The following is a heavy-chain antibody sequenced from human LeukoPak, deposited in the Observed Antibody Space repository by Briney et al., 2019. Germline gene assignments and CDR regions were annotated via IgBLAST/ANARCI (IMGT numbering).Heavy chain of an antibody. J-gene: IGHJ3*02. CDR3: ARGDIVLMVYAISAFDI. CDR1: GYTFTGYY. D-gene: IGHD2-8*01. CDR2: INPNSGGT. V-gene: IGHV1-2*02. Sequence: ASVKVSCKASGYTFTGYYMHWVRQAPGQGLEWMGWINPNSGGTNYAQKFQGRVTMTRDTPISTAYMELSRLRSDDTAVYYCARGDIVLMVYAISAFDIWGQGTMVTVSS.